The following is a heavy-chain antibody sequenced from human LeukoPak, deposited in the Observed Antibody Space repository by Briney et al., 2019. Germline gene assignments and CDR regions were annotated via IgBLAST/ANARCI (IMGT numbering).Heavy chain of an antibody. CDR2: INPSGGST. CDR3: AREGVSGSYLGY. J-gene: IGHJ4*02. Sequence: ASVKVSCKASGYSLTSYYIHWVRLAPGQGLEWTGVINPSGGSTRYAQKFQDRVTMTRDMSTSTVYMELSSLRSEDTAVYYCAREGVSGSYLGYWGQGTLVTVSS. V-gene: IGHV1-46*01. CDR1: GYSLTSYY. D-gene: IGHD1-26*01.